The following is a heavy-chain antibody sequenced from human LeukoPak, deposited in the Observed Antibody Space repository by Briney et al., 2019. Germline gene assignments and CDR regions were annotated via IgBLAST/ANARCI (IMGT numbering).Heavy chain of an antibody. CDR2: INHSGST. Sequence: SETLSLTCAVYGGSFSGYYWSWIRQPPGKGLEWIGEINHSGSTNYNPSLKSRVTISVDKSKNQFSLKLSSVTAADTAVYYCARAEAIYDILSRHLDYWGQGTLVTVSS. CDR3: ARAEAIYDILSRHLDY. CDR1: GGSFSGYY. D-gene: IGHD3-9*01. V-gene: IGHV4-34*01. J-gene: IGHJ4*02.